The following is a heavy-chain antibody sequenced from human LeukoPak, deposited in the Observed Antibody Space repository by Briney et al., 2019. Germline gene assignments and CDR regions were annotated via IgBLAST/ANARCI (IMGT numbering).Heavy chain of an antibody. V-gene: IGHV3-23*01. Sequence: GGSLRLSCAASGFTFSSYAMSWVRQAPGKGLEWVSAISGSGGSTYYADSVKGRFTISRDNSKNTLYLQMNSLRAEDTAVYYCAEIGTLLWFGELLPTPDAFDIWGQGTVVTVSS. CDR2: ISGSGGST. CDR1: GFTFSSYA. J-gene: IGHJ3*02. D-gene: IGHD3-10*01. CDR3: AEIGTLLWFGELLPTPDAFDI.